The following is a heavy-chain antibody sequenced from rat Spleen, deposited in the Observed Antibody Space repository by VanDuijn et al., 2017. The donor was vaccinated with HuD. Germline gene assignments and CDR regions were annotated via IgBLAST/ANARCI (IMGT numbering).Heavy chain of an antibody. V-gene: IGHV5-58*01. CDR1: GFTFSRYW. J-gene: IGHJ4*01. CDR3: VKDREGWFAMDA. CDR2: ISTDGGTT. Sequence: EVQLVESGGGLVQPGRSLKLSCVASGFTFSRYWMYWIRQAPGKGPEWVSSISTDGGTTYYPDSVKGRLTISRNNAENTVDMKMNNLRYEEKATYYCVKDREGWFAMDAWGQGVSVTVSS. D-gene: IGHD1-12*03.